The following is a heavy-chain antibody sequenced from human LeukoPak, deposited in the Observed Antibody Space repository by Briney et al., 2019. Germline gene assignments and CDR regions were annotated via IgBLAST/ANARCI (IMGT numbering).Heavy chain of an antibody. CDR2: MNPNSGNI. V-gene: IGHV1-8*03. CDR3: ARDRDPNYDILTGYGY. Sequence: ASVKVSCKASGYTFTSYDINWVRQATGQGLEWMGWMNPNSGNIGYAQKFQGRVTITRNTSISTAYMELSSLRSEDTAVYYCARDRDPNYDILTGYGYWGQGTLVTVSS. D-gene: IGHD3-9*01. CDR1: GYTFTSYD. J-gene: IGHJ4*02.